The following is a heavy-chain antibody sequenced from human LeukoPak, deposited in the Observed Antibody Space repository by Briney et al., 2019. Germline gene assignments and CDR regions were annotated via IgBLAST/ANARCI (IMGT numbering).Heavy chain of an antibody. CDR1: GGSFSGYY. J-gene: IGHJ4*02. Sequence: SETLSLTCAVYGGSFSGYYWSWIRQPPGKGLEWIGEINHSGSTNYNPSLKSRVTISVDTSKNQFSLKLSSVTAADTAVYYCATSGGRIAVAFDYWGQGTLVTVSS. CDR3: ATSGGRIAVAFDY. D-gene: IGHD6-19*01. CDR2: INHSGST. V-gene: IGHV4-34*01.